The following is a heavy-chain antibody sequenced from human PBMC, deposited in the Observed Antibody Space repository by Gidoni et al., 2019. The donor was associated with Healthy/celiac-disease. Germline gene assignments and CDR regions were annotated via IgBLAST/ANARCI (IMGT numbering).Heavy chain of an antibody. CDR1: GGSISSSSYY. CDR3: ARHQKNPIDYGGNPYYFDY. Sequence: QLQLQESGPGLVKPSETLSLTCTVSGGSISSSSYYWGWIRQPPGKGLEWIGSIYYSGSTYYNPSLKSRVTISVDTSKNQFSLKLSSVTAADTAVYYCARHQKNPIDYGGNPYYFDYWGQGTLVTVSS. V-gene: IGHV4-39*01. J-gene: IGHJ4*02. CDR2: IYYSGST. D-gene: IGHD4-17*01.